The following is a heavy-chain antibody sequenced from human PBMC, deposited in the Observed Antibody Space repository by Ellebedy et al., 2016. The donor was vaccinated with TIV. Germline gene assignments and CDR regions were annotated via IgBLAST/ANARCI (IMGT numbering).Heavy chain of an antibody. Sequence: ASVTVSCXASGYNFPGYYIHWVRQAPGQGPEWMGWINSNSGGTQYAQRFEGRVTMTRDTSISTVYMELSRLRSEDTAMYYYAREEALGPNRFLDVWGHGTMLIVSS. CDR2: INSNSGGT. V-gene: IGHV1-2*02. CDR1: GYNFPGYY. D-gene: IGHD3-3*01. J-gene: IGHJ3*01. CDR3: AREEALGPNRFLDV.